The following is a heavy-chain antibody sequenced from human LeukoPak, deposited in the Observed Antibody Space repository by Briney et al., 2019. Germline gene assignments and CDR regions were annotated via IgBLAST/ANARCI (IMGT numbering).Heavy chain of an antibody. V-gene: IGHV3-23*01. D-gene: IGHD6-13*01. Sequence: PGGSLRLSCAASGFTFSSYAMSWVRQAPGKGLEWVSAISGSGGSTYYADSVKGRFTISRDNSKNTLYLQMNSVRAEDTAVYYGATLGAAYSSSYFDYWGQGTLVTVSS. J-gene: IGHJ4*02. CDR3: ATLGAAYSSSYFDY. CDR1: GFTFSSYA. CDR2: ISGSGGST.